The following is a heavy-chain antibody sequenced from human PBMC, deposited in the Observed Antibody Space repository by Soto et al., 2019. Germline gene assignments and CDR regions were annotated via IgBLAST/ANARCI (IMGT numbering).Heavy chain of an antibody. Sequence: EVQVSESGGGLVQPGGSLRLSCATSGFTFSNYPMNWVRQAPGKGLEWVSGISAGGDRTYYADSVKGRFTIFRDKSKKSVSLRMNSLRVEDTAVYYCASRVWGQGTLVTVSS. V-gene: IGHV3-23*01. D-gene: IGHD3-10*01. CDR3: ASRV. J-gene: IGHJ4*02. CDR1: GFTFSNYP. CDR2: ISAGGDRT.